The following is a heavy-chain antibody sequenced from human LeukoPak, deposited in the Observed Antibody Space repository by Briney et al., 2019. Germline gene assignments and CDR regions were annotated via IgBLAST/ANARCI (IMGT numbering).Heavy chain of an antibody. CDR2: IGPNRGDA. CDR1: GYTFTAYY. J-gene: IGHJ4*02. V-gene: IGHV1-2*02. CDR3: ARDFPSGSGGVDY. Sequence: GASVKVSCTASGYTFTAYYIHWVRQAPGQGLEWMGWIGPNRGDAKYAQKSHGRVTMTRDTSISTVYMDLGRLTADDTAVYYCARDFPSGSGGVDYWGQGTLVTVSS. D-gene: IGHD2-15*01.